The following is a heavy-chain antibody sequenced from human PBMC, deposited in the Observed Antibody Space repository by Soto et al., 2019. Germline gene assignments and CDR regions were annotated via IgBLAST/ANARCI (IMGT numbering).Heavy chain of an antibody. CDR1: GGSFSGYY. V-gene: IGHV4-34*01. Sequence: LSLTCAVYGGSFSGYYWSWIRQPPGKGLEWIGEINHSGSTNYNPSLKSRVTISVDTSKNQFSLKLSSVTAADTAVYYCARSSSRAAAGQVHYHYYGLDVWGQGTTVTVSS. CDR3: ARSSSRAAAGQVHYHYYGLDV. CDR2: INHSGST. J-gene: IGHJ6*02. D-gene: IGHD6-13*01.